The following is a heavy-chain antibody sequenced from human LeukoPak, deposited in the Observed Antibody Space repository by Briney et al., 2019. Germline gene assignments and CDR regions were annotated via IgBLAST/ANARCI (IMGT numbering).Heavy chain of an antibody. V-gene: IGHV4-34*01. J-gene: IGHJ6*04. CDR2: INHSGST. CDR1: GGSFSGYY. CDR3: ARVYDSSGYYWDYYYYYGMDV. Sequence: SETLSLTCAVYGGSFSGYYWSGIRQPPGKGLEWIGEINHSGSTNYNPSLKSRVTISVDTSKNQFSLKLSSVTAADTAVYYCARVYDSSGYYWDYYYYYGMDVWGKGTTVTVSS. D-gene: IGHD3-22*01.